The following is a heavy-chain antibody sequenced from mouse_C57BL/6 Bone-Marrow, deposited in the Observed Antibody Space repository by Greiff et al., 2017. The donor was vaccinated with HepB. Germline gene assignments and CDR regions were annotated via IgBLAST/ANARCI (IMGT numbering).Heavy chain of an antibody. V-gene: IGHV5-4*01. CDR2: ISDGGSYT. CDR3: ARDGPGAMDY. J-gene: IGHJ4*01. CDR1: GFTFSSYA. Sequence: DEKLQESGGGLVKPGGSLKLSCAASGFTFSSYAMSWVRQTPEKRLEWVATISDGGSYTYYPDNVKGRFTISRDNAKNNLYLQMSHLKSEDTAMYYCARDGPGAMDYWGQGTSVTVSS.